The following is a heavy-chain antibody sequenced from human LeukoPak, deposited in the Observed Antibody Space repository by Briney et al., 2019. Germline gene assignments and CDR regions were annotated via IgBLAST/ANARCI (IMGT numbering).Heavy chain of an antibody. CDR1: GYTFTGYY. CDR3: ARDQTAVTTYLGYYYYYYMDV. Sequence: ASVKVSCKGSGYTFTGYYMHWVRQAPGQGLEWMGRINPNSGGTNYAQKFQGRVTMTRDTSISTAYMELSRLRSDDTAVYYCARDQTAVTTYLGYYYYYYMDVWGKGTTVTVSS. V-gene: IGHV1-2*06. J-gene: IGHJ6*03. D-gene: IGHD4-11*01. CDR2: INPNSGGT.